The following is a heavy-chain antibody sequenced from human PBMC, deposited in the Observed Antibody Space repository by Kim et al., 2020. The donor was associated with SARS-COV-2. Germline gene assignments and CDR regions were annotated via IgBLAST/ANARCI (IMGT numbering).Heavy chain of an antibody. D-gene: IGHD6-13*01. V-gene: IGHV3-43*02. Sequence: GGSLRLSCAASGFTFDDYAMHWVRQAPGKGLEWVSLISGDGGSTYYADSVNGRFTISRDNSKNSLYLQMNSLRTEDTALYYCAKKSGYSSSWSYDYWGQGTLVTVSS. CDR3: AKKSGYSSSWSYDY. CDR2: ISGDGGST. J-gene: IGHJ4*02. CDR1: GFTFDDYA.